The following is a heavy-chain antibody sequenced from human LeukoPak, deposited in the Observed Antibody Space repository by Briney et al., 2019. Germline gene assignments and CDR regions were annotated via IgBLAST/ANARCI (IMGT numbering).Heavy chain of an antibody. CDR2: INYSGST. D-gene: IGHD5-18*01. CDR3: ASSGYSYGYGY. V-gene: IGHV4-30-4*07. Sequence: PSETLSLTCAVSGASISSGGYSWSWIRQPPGKGLEWIGFINYSGSTYYNPSLKSRVTISLDTSKNQFSLKLTSVTAADTAVYYCASSGYSYGYGYWGQGTLVTVSS. CDR1: GASISSGGYS. J-gene: IGHJ4*02.